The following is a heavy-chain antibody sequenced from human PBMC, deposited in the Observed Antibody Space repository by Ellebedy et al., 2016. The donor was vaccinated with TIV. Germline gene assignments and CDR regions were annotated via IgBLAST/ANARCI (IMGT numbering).Heavy chain of an antibody. Sequence: GESLKISXPGSGFAFSDFAMAWVSQPPGMGLVWVSRVNHDGSNTLYADSVKGRFTISRDNAKNTLYLQMNSLRAEDTAVYFCVRGSSIYAMDVWGQGTTVTVSS. CDR3: VRGSSIYAMDV. J-gene: IGHJ6*02. D-gene: IGHD2-2*01. V-gene: IGHV3-74*01. CDR1: GFAFSDFA. CDR2: VNHDGSNT.